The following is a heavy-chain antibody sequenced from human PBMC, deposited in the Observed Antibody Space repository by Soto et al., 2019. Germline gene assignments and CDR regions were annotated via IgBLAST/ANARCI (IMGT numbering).Heavy chain of an antibody. CDR1: GFTFSSYA. J-gene: IGHJ4*02. CDR2: ISGSGGST. D-gene: IGHD5-12*01. CDR3: ASLVATILPYFDY. V-gene: IGHV3-23*01. Sequence: VGSLRLSCAASGFTFSSYAMGWVRQAPGKGLEWVSAISGSGGSTYYADSVKGRFTISRDNSKNTLYLQMNSLRAEDTAVYYCASLVATILPYFDYWGQGTLVTVSS.